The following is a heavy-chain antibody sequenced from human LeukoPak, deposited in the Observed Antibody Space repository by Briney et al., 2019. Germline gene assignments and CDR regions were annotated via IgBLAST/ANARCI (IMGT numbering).Heavy chain of an antibody. CDR3: AKDDTYSGYAAGGAFDI. V-gene: IGHV3-7*01. CDR1: GFTFSSYW. Sequence: PGGSLRLSCAASGFTFSSYWMSWVRQAPGKGLEWVANIKQDGSEKYYVDSVKGRFTISRDNSKNTLYLQMNSLRAEDTAVYYCAKDDTYSGYAAGGAFDIWGQGTMVTVSS. D-gene: IGHD5-12*01. CDR2: IKQDGSEK. J-gene: IGHJ3*02.